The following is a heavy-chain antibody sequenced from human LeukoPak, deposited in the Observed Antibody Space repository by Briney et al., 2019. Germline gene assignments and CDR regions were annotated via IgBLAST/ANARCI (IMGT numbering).Heavy chain of an antibody. CDR2: INSDGSST. D-gene: IGHD3-22*01. Sequence: PGGSLRLSCAASGCTFSSYWMHWVRQAPGKGLVWVSRINSDGSSTSYADSVKGRFTISRDNAKNPLYLQMNSLRAEDTAVYYCARWGYDTMIAQKAAFDIWGQGTMVTVSS. CDR1: GCTFSSYW. J-gene: IGHJ3*02. V-gene: IGHV3-74*01. CDR3: ARWGYDTMIAQKAAFDI.